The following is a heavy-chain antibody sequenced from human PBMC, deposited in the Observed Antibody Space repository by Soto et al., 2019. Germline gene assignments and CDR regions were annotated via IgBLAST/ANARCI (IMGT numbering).Heavy chain of an antibody. CDR2: IYYSGST. V-gene: IGHV4-39*01. J-gene: IGHJ3*02. CDR1: GGSISSSSYY. D-gene: IGHD3-22*01. CDR3: ASQRYDSSGYYYYAFDI. Sequence: PSETLSLTCTVSGGSISSSSYYWGWIRQPPGKGLEWIGSIYYSGSTYYNPSLKSRVTISVDTSKNQFSLKLSSVTAADTAVYYCASQRYDSSGYYYYAFDIWGQGTMVTDSS.